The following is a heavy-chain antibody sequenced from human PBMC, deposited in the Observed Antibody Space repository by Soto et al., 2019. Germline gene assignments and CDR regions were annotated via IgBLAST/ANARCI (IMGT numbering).Heavy chain of an antibody. CDR2: IYYSGST. V-gene: IGHV4-59*01. J-gene: IGHJ6*02. Sequence: SETLSLTCTVSGGSISSYYWRWIRQPPGKGLEWIGYIYYSGSTNYNPSLKSRVTISVDTSKNQFSLKLSSVTAADTAVYYCARGGSSYSWYYGMDVWGQGTTVT. D-gene: IGHD2-15*01. CDR1: GGSISSYY. CDR3: ARGGSSYSWYYGMDV.